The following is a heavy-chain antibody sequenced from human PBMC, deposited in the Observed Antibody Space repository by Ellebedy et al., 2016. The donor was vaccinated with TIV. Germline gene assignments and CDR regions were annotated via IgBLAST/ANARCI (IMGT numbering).Heavy chain of an antibody. D-gene: IGHD3-3*02. CDR3: VRTHF. V-gene: IGHV3-7*01. J-gene: IGHJ4*02. Sequence: GESLKISCVASGFTFRSEWMSWVRQAPGKGLEWVANIKEDGSEKDYVDLVKGRFTISRDNAKNSLYLQMNNLRVEDTAVYYCVRTHFWGQGTLVTVSS. CDR1: GFTFRSEW. CDR2: IKEDGSEK.